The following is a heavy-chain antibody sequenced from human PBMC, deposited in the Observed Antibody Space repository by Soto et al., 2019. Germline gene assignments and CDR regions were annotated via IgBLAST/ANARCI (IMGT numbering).Heavy chain of an antibody. CDR2: IYYSGST. CDR1: GGSISSGDYY. V-gene: IGHV4-30-4*01. CDR3: FRVGGIVEATSHDY. D-gene: IGHD1-26*01. J-gene: IGHJ4*02. Sequence: PSETLSLTCTVSGGSISSGDYYWSWIRQPPGKGLEWIGYIYYSGSTYYNPSLKSRVTISVDTSKNQFSLKLSSVTAADTAVYYCFRVGGIVEATSHDYRGQGILVIVSA.